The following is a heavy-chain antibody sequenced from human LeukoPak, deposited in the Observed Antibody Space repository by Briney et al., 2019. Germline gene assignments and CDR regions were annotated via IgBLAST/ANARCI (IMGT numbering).Heavy chain of an antibody. J-gene: IGHJ4*02. D-gene: IGHD6-13*01. CDR2: IKSKTDGGTT. V-gene: IGHV3-15*01. Sequence: GGSLRLSCAASGFTFSNAWMSWVRQAPGKGLEWVGRIKSKTDGGTTDYAAPVKGRFTISRDDSKNTLYLQMNSLKTEDTAVYYRSTGRQQLVFDYWGQGTLVTVSS. CDR1: GFTFSNAW. CDR3: STGRQQLVFDY.